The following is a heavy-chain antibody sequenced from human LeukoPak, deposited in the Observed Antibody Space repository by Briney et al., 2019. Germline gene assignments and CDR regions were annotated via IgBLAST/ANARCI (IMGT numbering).Heavy chain of an antibody. CDR1: GYSFTNYA. V-gene: IGHV7-4-1*02. CDR2: INTDTGNP. Sequence: ASVTVSCKASGYSFTNYAMNWVRQAPGQGLEWMGWINTDTGNPTYAQGFTGRFVFSLDTSVSTAYLQISSLKAEDTALYYCARNQYCSSTNCYGGRGALDFWGQGTLLTVSS. D-gene: IGHD2-2*01. CDR3: ARNQYCSSTNCYGGRGALDF. J-gene: IGHJ4*02.